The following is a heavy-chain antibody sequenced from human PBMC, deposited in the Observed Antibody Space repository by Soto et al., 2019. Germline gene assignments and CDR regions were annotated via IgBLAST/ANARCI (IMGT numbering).Heavy chain of an antibody. D-gene: IGHD5-18*01. J-gene: IGHJ4*02. V-gene: IGHV2-5*01. CDR1: GFSLSTSGVG. Sequence: QITLKESGPTLVKPTQTLTLTCTFSGFSLSTSGVGVGWFLQPPGKALEWLALIYWNDDKRYSPSLKSRLTITKNTSKNQVVLTMTNMDPVDTATYYCAHRRGYSYGYYWGQGTLVTVSS. CDR3: AHRRGYSYGYY. CDR2: IYWNDDK.